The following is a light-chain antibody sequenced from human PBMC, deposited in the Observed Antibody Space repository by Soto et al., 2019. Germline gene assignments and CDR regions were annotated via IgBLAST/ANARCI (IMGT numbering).Light chain of an antibody. CDR2: TTS. CDR1: QSVSSY. J-gene: IGKJ2*01. CDR3: QQFNSWLYT. Sequence: EIVMTQSPATLSVSPGERATLSCRASQSVSSYLAWYQQKPGQPPRLLIYTTSSRATGIPARFSGSGSGTEFTLTISSLQSEDFAVYYCQQFNSWLYTFGQGTKLEIK. V-gene: IGKV3-15*01.